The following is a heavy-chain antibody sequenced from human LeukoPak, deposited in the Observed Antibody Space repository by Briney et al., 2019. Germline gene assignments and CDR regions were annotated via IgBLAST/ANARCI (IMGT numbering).Heavy chain of an antibody. J-gene: IGHJ4*02. CDR2: ISERGGST. Sequence: GGSLRLSCVVSGISLSNYGMTWVRQAPGKGLEWVSYISERGGSTTYADSVKGRFTISRDTSLNTLYLQLNSLRAEDTAVHFCAKRGVVIRGILVIGYHQEAYHYDFWGQGVLVTVSS. V-gene: IGHV3-23*01. CDR1: GISLSNYG. CDR3: AKRGVVIRGILVIGYHQEAYHYDF. D-gene: IGHD3-10*01.